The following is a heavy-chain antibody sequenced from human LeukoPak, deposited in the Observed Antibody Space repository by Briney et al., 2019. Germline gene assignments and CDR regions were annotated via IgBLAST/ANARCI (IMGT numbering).Heavy chain of an antibody. J-gene: IGHJ4*02. D-gene: IGHD5-12*01. CDR1: GGSSSSSSYY. CDR3: ARHTIRGYDVSTFDY. V-gene: IGHV4-39*01. CDR2: IYYSGST. Sequence: SETLSLTGTVSGGSSSSSSYYWGWIRQPPGKGLEWIGSIYYSGSTYYNPSLKSRVTISVDTSKHQFSLKLSSVTAADTAVYYCARHTIRGYDVSTFDYWGQGTLVTVSS.